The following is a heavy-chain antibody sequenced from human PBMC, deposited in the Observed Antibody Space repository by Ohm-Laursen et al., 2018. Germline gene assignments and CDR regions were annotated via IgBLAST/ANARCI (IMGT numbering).Heavy chain of an antibody. CDR3: ARGLRWFDP. CDR1: GGSFSGYY. Sequence: SATLSLTCAVYGGSFSGYYWSWIRQPPGKGLEWIGEINHSGNTNYTPALKSRVTISVDTSKNHFSMKLSTVTAADTALYYCARGLRWFDPWGQGTLVTVSS. J-gene: IGHJ5*02. CDR2: INHSGNT. V-gene: IGHV4-34*01.